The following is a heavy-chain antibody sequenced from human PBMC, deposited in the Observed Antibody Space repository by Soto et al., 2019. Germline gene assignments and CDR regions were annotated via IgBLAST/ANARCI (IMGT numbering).Heavy chain of an antibody. Sequence: QVQLQESGPGLVKPSETLSLTCTVSGGSISSYYWSWIRQPPGKGLEWIGYIYYSGSTNYTPSLNSRVTVSVDTSKNPFSRKLSSVIAADTAVYYCARTLFGWGIWFDPWGQGTLVTVSS. CDR1: GGSISSYY. CDR3: ARTLFGWGIWFDP. D-gene: IGHD3-10*02. V-gene: IGHV4-59*01. CDR2: IYYSGST. J-gene: IGHJ5*02.